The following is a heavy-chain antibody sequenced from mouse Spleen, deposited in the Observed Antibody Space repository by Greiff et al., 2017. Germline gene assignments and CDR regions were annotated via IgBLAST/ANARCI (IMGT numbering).Heavy chain of an antibody. CDR2: INPNNGGT. CDR1: GYTFTDYN. Sequence: EVQLQQSGPELVKPGASVKMSCKASGYTFTDYNMHWVKQSHGKSLEWIGYINPNNGGTSYNQKFKGKATLTVNKSSSTAYMELRSLTSEDSAVYYCARQVYYGSRGYAMDYWGQGTSVTVSS. V-gene: IGHV1-22*01. CDR3: ARQVYYGSRGYAMDY. J-gene: IGHJ4*01. D-gene: IGHD1-1*01.